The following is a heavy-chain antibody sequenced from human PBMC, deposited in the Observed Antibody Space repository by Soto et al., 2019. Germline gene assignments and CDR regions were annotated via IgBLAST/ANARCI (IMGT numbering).Heavy chain of an antibody. CDR3: ARAPNTGQAIRFDP. V-gene: IGHV1-69*01. CDR2: IIPIFGKI. Sequence: QVQLVQSGAEVKMSGSSVKVSCKASGGTFSSYTISWVRQAPGRGLEWLGGIIPIFGKIDYAQKFQGRVTISADESTNTGYLEVRSLGSEDTAIYYCARAPNTGQAIRFDPWGQGTLVTVSS. D-gene: IGHD2-8*02. J-gene: IGHJ5*02. CDR1: GGTFSSYT.